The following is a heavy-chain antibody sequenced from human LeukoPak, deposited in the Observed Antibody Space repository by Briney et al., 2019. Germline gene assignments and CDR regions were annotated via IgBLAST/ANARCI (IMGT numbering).Heavy chain of an antibody. CDR3: ARPHYYDSSGYYKL. D-gene: IGHD3-22*01. CDR1: GGSISSGSYY. Sequence: SQTLSPTCTVSGGSISSGSYYWSWIRQPAGKGLEWIGRIYTSGSTNYNPSLKSRVTISVDTSKNQFSLKLSSVTAADTAVYYCARPHYYDSSGYYKLWSQGTLVTVSS. J-gene: IGHJ4*02. CDR2: IYTSGST. V-gene: IGHV4-61*02.